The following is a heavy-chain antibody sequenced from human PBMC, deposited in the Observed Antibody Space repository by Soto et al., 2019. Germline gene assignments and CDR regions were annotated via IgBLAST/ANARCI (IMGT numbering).Heavy chain of an antibody. V-gene: IGHV4-59*01. CDR1: GGSISTYY. Sequence: SETLSLTCTVSGGSISTYYWSWIRQPPGKGPEWIGYIYYSGSTSYNPSLKSRVTISVDTSKNQFSLKLRSVTAADTAVYYCASDRSSGWDQGYGMDVWGQGTTVTVSS. CDR2: IYYSGST. D-gene: IGHD6-19*01. CDR3: ASDRSSGWDQGYGMDV. J-gene: IGHJ6*02.